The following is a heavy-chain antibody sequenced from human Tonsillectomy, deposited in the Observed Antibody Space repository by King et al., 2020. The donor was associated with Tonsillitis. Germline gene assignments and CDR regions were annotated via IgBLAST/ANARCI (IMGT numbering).Heavy chain of an antibody. Sequence: QLQESGPGLVKPSETLSLTCTVSGGSISSYYWSWIRQPPGKGLEWMGYSYYSGSTNYNPSLKSRVTMSVDTSKNQFSLKRRSVTAADTAVYYCAKTSTYYDILTGYSPYYYMDVWGKGTTVTVSS. CDR3: AKTSTYYDILTGYSPYYYMDV. J-gene: IGHJ6*03. CDR2: SYYSGST. CDR1: GGSISSYY. D-gene: IGHD3-9*01. V-gene: IGHV4-59*01.